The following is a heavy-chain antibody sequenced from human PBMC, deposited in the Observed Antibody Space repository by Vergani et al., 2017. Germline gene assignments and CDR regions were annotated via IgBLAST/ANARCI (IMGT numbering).Heavy chain of an antibody. V-gene: IGHV4-38-2*01. D-gene: IGHD3-10*01. CDR2: IHHSGDT. CDR1: DSSIMTNPY. Sequence: QVQLQESGPGLVKPSETLTLTCDVSDSSIMTNPYWGWFRQSPGKGLEWIGCIHHSGDTHYNSSLKSRVSIRIVSSSKFSLRLTSVTAADTAIYYCARHRGSGGFFPSSYLYGMDVWGHRTTLADSS. CDR3: ARHRGSGGFFPSSYLYGMDV. J-gene: IGHJ6*02.